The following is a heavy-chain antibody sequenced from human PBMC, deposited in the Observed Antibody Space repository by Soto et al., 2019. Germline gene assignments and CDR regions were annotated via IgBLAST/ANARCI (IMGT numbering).Heavy chain of an antibody. CDR3: ASAGAYCGGDCPP. CDR2: IIPIFGTA. CDR1: GGTFSSYA. Sequence: SVEVSCKXSGGTFSSYAISWVRQAPGQGLEWMGGIIPIFGTANYAQKFQGRVTITADESTSTAYMELSSLRSEDTAVYYCASAGAYCGGDCPPWGQGTLVTVSS. V-gene: IGHV1-69*13. J-gene: IGHJ5*02. D-gene: IGHD2-21*02.